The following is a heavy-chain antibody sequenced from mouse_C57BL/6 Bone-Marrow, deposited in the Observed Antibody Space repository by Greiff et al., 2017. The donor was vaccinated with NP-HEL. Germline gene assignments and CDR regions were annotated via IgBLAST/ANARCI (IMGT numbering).Heavy chain of an antibody. CDR1: GFSFNTYA. D-gene: IGHD2-1*01. V-gene: IGHV10-1*01. CDR2: IRSKSNNYAT. CDR3: VRHGNHYYAMDY. Sequence: EVKVVESGGGLVQPKGSLKLSCAASGFSFNTYAMNWVRQAPGKGLEWVARIRSKSNNYATYYADSVKDRFTISRDDSESMLYLQMNNLKTEDTAMYYCVRHGNHYYAMDYWGQGTSVTVSS. J-gene: IGHJ4*01.